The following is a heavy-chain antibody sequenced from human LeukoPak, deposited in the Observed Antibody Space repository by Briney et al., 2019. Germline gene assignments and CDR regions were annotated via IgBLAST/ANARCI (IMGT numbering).Heavy chain of an antibody. Sequence: SGGSLRLSCAASGFTVSSNYMSWVRQAPGKGLEWVSSISSSSSYIYYADSVKGRFTISRDNAKNSLYLQMNSLRAEDTAVYYCARDKRGIAVAGTVWFDPWGQGTLVTVSS. J-gene: IGHJ5*02. CDR1: GFTVSSNY. CDR3: ARDKRGIAVAGTVWFDP. D-gene: IGHD6-19*01. V-gene: IGHV3-21*01. CDR2: ISSSSSYI.